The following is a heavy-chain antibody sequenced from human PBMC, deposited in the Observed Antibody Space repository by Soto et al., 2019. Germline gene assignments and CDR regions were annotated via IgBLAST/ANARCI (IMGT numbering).Heavy chain of an antibody. CDR1: GDTFTSHT. D-gene: IGHD1-7*01. V-gene: IGHV1-69*06. CDR3: ARDITGTNNWFDP. J-gene: IGHJ5*02. CDR2: ISPVFGSP. Sequence: VQLVQSGAEVKKPGSSVRVSCETSGDTFTSHTVNWLRQAPGQGLEWMGGISPVFGSPNYAEKFQGRLTITADTSTNTAYMALRRLTSEDTAVYFCARDITGTNNWFDPWGQGTLVTVSS.